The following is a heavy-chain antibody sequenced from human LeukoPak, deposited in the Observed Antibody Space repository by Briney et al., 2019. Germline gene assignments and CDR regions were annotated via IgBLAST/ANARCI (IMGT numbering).Heavy chain of an antibody. Sequence: GGSLRLSCAASGFTFSSYAMSWVRQAPGKGLEWVANIKQDGSEKYYVDSVKGRFTISRDNAKNSLYLQMNSLRAEDTAVYYCARDEPYYDFWSGYLYYFDYWGQGTLVTVSS. CDR2: IKQDGSEK. D-gene: IGHD3-3*01. V-gene: IGHV3-7*01. J-gene: IGHJ4*02. CDR3: ARDEPYYDFWSGYLYYFDY. CDR1: GFTFSSYA.